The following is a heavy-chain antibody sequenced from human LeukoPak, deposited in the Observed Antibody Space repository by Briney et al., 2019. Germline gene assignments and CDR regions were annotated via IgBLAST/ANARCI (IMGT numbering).Heavy chain of an antibody. CDR2: ISGSGGST. CDR1: GFTFSSYA. D-gene: IGHD4-23*01. J-gene: IGHJ4*02. CDR3: AKGSSYAGNSDY. Sequence: AGGSLRLSCAASGFTFSSYAMSWVRQAPGKGQEWVSAISGSGGSTYYADSVKGRFTISRDNSRNTLYLQMNSLRAEDTAVYYCAKGSSYAGNSDYWGQGTLVTVSS. V-gene: IGHV3-23*01.